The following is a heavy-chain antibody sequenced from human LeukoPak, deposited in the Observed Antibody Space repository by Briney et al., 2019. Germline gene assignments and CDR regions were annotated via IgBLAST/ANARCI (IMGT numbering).Heavy chain of an antibody. J-gene: IGHJ5*02. CDR1: GGSFSGYY. CDR2: INHSGST. CDR3: ARGQDIVVVVAATPWDWFDP. V-gene: IGHV4-34*01. Sequence: SETLSLTCAVYGGSFSGYYGSEIRQPPGKGLEWIGEINHSGSTNYNPSLKSRVTISVDTSKNQFSLKLSSVTAADTAVYYCARGQDIVVVVAATPWDWFDPWGQGTLVTVSS. D-gene: IGHD2-15*01.